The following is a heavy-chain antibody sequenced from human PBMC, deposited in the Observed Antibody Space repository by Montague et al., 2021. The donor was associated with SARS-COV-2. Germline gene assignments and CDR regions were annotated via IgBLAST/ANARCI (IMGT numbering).Heavy chain of an antibody. D-gene: IGHD6-19*01. J-gene: IGHJ5*02. Sequence: TLSLTCTVSGGSISSGSYYWSWIRQPAGKVLVWIGRIYTSGSTNYNPSLKSRVTISVDTSKNQFSLKLSSVTAAGTAVYYCARDGPLAVAGPRGYNWFDPWGQGTRVTVSS. CDR2: IYTSGST. V-gene: IGHV4-61*02. CDR3: ARDGPLAVAGPRGYNWFDP. CDR1: GGSISSGSYY.